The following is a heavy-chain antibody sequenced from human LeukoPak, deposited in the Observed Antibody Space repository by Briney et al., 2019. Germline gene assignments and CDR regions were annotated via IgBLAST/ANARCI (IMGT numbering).Heavy chain of an antibody. CDR1: GFTFSRFW. Sequence: AGGSLRLSCAASGFTFSRFWMSWVRRAPGKGLEWVANVKQDGSEKYYVDSVKGRFTISRDNAKNSLYLKMNSLRAEDTAVYYCASYGSIAAAGTFDYWGQGTLVTVSS. D-gene: IGHD6-13*01. CDR2: VKQDGSEK. CDR3: ASYGSIAAAGTFDY. V-gene: IGHV3-7*02. J-gene: IGHJ4*02.